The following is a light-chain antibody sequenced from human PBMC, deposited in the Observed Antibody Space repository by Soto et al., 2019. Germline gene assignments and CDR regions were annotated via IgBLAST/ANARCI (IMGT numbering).Light chain of an antibody. CDR3: QQYNSYWGFT. CDR2: DAS. V-gene: IGKV1-5*01. J-gene: IGKJ3*01. Sequence: DIQMTQSPSTLSASVGDRVTITCRASQSISSWLAWYQQKPGKAPKLLIYDASSLESGVPSRFSGSGSETEFTLTISSLQPDDFATYYCQQYNSYWGFTFGPGTKVDIK. CDR1: QSISSW.